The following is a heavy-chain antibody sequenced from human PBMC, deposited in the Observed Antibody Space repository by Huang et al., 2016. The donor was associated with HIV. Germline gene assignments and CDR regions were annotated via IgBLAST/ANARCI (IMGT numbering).Heavy chain of an antibody. CDR2: INSDGSST. D-gene: IGHD3-22*01. CDR3: ARDPRIQSWLNFFDY. Sequence: EVQLVESGGGLVQPGGSLRPSCAASGLSISSYWMHGVRQAPGKGVVWFSRINSDGSSTSYADSVKGRFTISRDNAKNTLYLQMNSLRAEDTAVYYCARDPRIQSWLNFFDYWGQGTLVSVSS. J-gene: IGHJ4*02. V-gene: IGHV3-74*01. CDR1: GLSISSYW.